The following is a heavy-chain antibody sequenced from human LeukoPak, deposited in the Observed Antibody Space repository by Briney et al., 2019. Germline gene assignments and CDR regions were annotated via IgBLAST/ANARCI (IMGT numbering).Heavy chain of an antibody. CDR1: GGTFSGYS. CDR2: INHGGGT. D-gene: IGHD3-10*01. CDR3: ARGGAITMVLGVLVH. J-gene: IGHJ4*02. Sequence: AETLSLTCAVYGGTFSGYSWSWIRQPPGKGLEWIGGINHGGGTNYNPSFKSRPTISIDTSKDQFSLKLASVSAADYDMYYYARGGAITMVLGVLVHWGQGTLVTVSS. V-gene: IGHV4-34*01.